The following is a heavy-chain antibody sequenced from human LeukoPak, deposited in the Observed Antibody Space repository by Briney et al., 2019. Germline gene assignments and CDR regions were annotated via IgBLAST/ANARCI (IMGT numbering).Heavy chain of an antibody. Sequence: ASVKVSCKASGYTFTGYYMHWVRQAPGQGLEWMGWINPNSGGTNYAQKFQGWVTMTRDTSISTAYMELSRLRSDDTAVYYCAREAVSGTSDFDIWGQGTMVTVSS. J-gene: IGHJ3*02. CDR2: INPNSGGT. CDR3: AREAVSGTSDFDI. CDR1: GYTFTGYY. D-gene: IGHD6-19*01. V-gene: IGHV1-2*04.